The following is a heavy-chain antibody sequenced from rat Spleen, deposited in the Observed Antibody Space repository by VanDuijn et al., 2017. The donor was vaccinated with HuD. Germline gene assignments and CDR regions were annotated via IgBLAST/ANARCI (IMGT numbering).Heavy chain of an antibody. CDR3: ARHGQLYGFDY. J-gene: IGHJ2*01. CDR2: INYDGSST. V-gene: IGHV5-7*01. CDR1: GFTFDDYH. D-gene: IGHD1-2*01. Sequence: EVQLVESDGGLVQPGRSLKLSCAASGFTFDDYHMAWVRQAPTKGLEWVASINYDGSSTYYRDSVKGRFTLSRDNAKSSLYLQMDSLRSEDTATYYCARHGQLYGFDYWGQGVMVTVSS.